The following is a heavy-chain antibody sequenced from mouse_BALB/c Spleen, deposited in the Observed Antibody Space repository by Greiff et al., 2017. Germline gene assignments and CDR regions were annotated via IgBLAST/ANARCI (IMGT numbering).Heavy chain of an antibody. CDR2: IRNKANGYTT. Sequence: EVKLVESGGGLVKPGGSLKLSCAASGFTFTDYYMSWVRQPPGKALEWLGFIRNKANGYTTEYSASVKGRFTISRDNSQSILYLQMNTLRAEDSATYYCARGLTGAFDDWGQGTTLTVSS. CDR1: GFTFTDYY. J-gene: IGHJ2*01. D-gene: IGHD4-1*01. V-gene: IGHV7-3*02. CDR3: ARGLTGAFDD.